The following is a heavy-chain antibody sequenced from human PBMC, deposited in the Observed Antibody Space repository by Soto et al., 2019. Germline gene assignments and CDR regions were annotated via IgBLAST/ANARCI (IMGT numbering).Heavy chain of an antibody. V-gene: IGHV4-39*01. CDR3: ARRGYSTSSTAAFDI. J-gene: IGHJ3*02. Sequence: SETLSLTCTVSGVSFSSDDYSWAWIRQPPGKDLEWIGSIYYRGSTYYNPSLKSRITMSVDTPRNQFSLTLTSVAAADTAVYFCARRGYSTSSTAAFDIWGQGTMVTVS. CDR1: GVSFSSDDYS. CDR2: IYYRGST. D-gene: IGHD6-6*01.